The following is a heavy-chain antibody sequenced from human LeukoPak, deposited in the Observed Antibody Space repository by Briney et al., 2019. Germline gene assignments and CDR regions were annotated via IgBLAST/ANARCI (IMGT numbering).Heavy chain of an antibody. D-gene: IGHD3-9*01. CDR2: IYYTGNT. J-gene: IGHJ4*02. CDR3: ARYVTGYYTFDY. CDR1: GGSISNYY. V-gene: IGHV4-59*01. Sequence: PSETLSLTCTVSGGSISNYYWNWIRQPPGKGLEWIGYIYYTGNTNYNPSLKSRVTISVDTSKNQFSLKLSSVTAADTAVYYCARYVTGYYTFDYWGQGTLVTVSS.